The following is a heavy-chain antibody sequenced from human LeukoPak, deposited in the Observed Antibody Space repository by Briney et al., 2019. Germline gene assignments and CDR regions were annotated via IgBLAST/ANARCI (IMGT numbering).Heavy chain of an antibody. CDR2: ISSNGGST. V-gene: IGHV3-64*01. D-gene: IGHD4-17*01. CDR1: GFTFSSYA. J-gene: IGHJ6*03. Sequence: SGGSLRLSCAASGFTFSSYAMHWVRQAPGKGLEYVSAISSNGGSTYYANSVKGRFTISRDNSKNTLYLQMGRLRAEDMAVYYCARSMTTVFYYYMDVWGKGTTVTISS. CDR3: ARSMTTVFYYYMDV.